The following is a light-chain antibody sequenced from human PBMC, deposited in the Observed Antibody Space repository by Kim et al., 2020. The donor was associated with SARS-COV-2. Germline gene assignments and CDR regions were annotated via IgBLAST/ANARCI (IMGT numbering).Light chain of an antibody. CDR3: QSFDTSNHDLV. J-gene: IGLJ2*01. V-gene: IGLV6-57*03. CDR1: CGSIAPNY. CDR2: EDN. Sequence: VPIPCTRSCGSIAPNYVPWYQQRPGSAPTTVIYEDNQRSSGVPDRFSASIDGSSNSASLTISGLKTEDEADYYCQSFDTSNHDLVFGGGTQLTVL.